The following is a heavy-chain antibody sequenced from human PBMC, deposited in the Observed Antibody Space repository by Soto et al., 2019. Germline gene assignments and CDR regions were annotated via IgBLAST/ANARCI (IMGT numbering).Heavy chain of an antibody. J-gene: IGHJ4*02. Sequence: SETLSLTCSVSGGSISSGGYYWSWIRQHPGKGLEWIGYIYYSGSTYYNPSLKSRVTISVDTSKNQFSLKLSSVTAADTAVYYCARDRFAGTLFDYWGQGTLVTVSS. D-gene: IGHD6-13*01. CDR3: ARDRFAGTLFDY. V-gene: IGHV4-31*03. CDR2: IYYSGST. CDR1: GGSISSGGYY.